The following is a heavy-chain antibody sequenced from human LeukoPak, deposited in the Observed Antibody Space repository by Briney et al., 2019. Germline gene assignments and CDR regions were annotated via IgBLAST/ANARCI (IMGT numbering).Heavy chain of an antibody. V-gene: IGHV3-23*01. CDR2: ISGSGGST. Sequence: PGGSLRLSCAASGFTFSSYAMSWVRQAPGKGLEWVSAISGSGGSTYYADSVKGRFTIPRDNSKNTLYLQMNSLRAEDTAVYYCAKFVRGYCSSTSCSYFDYWGQGTLVTVSS. CDR3: AKFVRGYCSSTSCSYFDY. D-gene: IGHD2-2*01. CDR1: GFTFSSYA. J-gene: IGHJ4*02.